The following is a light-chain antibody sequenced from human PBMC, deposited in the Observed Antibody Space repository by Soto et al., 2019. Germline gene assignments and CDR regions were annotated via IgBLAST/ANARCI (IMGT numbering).Light chain of an antibody. CDR2: GAS. CDR1: QSVAGN. J-gene: IGKJ1*01. Sequence: EIVMTQSPATLSVSPGERATLSCRASQSVAGNLAWFQRKPGQAPRLLIHGASTRATGIPARFSGSGSGTDFTLTISSLQSEDFAVYYCQQYNNWPPSTFGQGTKVDIK. CDR3: QQYNNWPPST. V-gene: IGKV3-15*01.